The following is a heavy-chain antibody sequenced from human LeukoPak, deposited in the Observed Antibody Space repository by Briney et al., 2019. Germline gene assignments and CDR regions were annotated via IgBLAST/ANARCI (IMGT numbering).Heavy chain of an antibody. V-gene: IGHV3-15*01. CDR1: GFSLSHVW. CDR2: LKCFSVCGKI. Sequence: GGSLRLSRAASGFSLSHVWMSWVGQAPGEGLELVARLKCFSVCGKIDYVLPVKGSFTISSDDSNNTLHLQMISLKTEDAGLYFCTVCPLWFGELLSPPFFDYGGQGTLVTVSS. J-gene: IGHJ4*02. D-gene: IGHD3-10*01. CDR3: TVCPLWFGELLSPPFFDY.